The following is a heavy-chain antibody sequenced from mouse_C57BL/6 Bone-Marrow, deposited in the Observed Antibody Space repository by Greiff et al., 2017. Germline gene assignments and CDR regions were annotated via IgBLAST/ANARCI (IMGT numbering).Heavy chain of an antibody. D-gene: IGHD3-3*01. V-gene: IGHV5-6*01. CDR1: GFTFSSYG. J-gene: IGHJ3*01. CDR2: ISSGGSYT. Sequence: EVQGVESGGDLVKPGGSLKLSCAASGFTFSSYGMSWVRQTPDKRLEWVATISSGGSYTYYPDSVKGRFTISRDNAKNTLYLQMSSLKSEDTAMYYCARAGRAYWGQGTLVTVSA. CDR3: ARAGRAY.